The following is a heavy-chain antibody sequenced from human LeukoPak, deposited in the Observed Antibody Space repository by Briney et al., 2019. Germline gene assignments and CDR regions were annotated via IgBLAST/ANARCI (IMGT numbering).Heavy chain of an antibody. V-gene: IGHV4-30-2*01. CDR2: IYHSGST. J-gene: IGHJ5*02. Sequence: SETLSLTCAVSGGSISSGGYPWSWIRQPPGKGLEWIGYIYHSGSTYYNPSLKSRVTISVDRSKNQFSLKLSSVTAADTAVYYCARVRGGDDYVWGSYRRYNWFDPWGQGTLVTVSS. D-gene: IGHD3-16*02. CDR3: ARVRGGDDYVWGSYRRYNWFDP. CDR1: GGSISSGGYP.